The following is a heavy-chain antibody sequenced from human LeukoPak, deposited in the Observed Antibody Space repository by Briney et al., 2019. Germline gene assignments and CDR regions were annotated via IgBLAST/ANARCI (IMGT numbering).Heavy chain of an antibody. V-gene: IGHV4-34*01. CDR1: GGSFSDYY. CDR3: ARDQVVMITFGGVIEQRYYGMDV. CDR2: INHSGST. J-gene: IGHJ6*02. Sequence: SETLSLTCAVYGGSFSDYYWSWIRQPPGKGLEWIGEINHSGSTNYNPSLKSRVTISVDTSKNQFPLKLSSVTAADTAVYYCARDQVVMITFGGVIEQRYYGMDVWGQGTTVTVSS. D-gene: IGHD3-16*02.